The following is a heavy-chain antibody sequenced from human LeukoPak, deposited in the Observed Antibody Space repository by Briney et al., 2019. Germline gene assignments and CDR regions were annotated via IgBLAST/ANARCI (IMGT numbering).Heavy chain of an antibody. CDR2: INHSGST. CDR1: GGSFSGYY. V-gene: IGHV4-34*01. CDR3: ARTRGYSSSSNNWFDP. D-gene: IGHD6-6*01. Sequence: PSETLSLTCAAYGGSFSGYYWSWIRQPPGKGLEWIGEINHSGSTNYNPSLKSRVTISVDTSKNQFSLKLSSVTAADTAVYYCARTRGYSSSSNNWFDPWGQGTLVTVSS. J-gene: IGHJ5*02.